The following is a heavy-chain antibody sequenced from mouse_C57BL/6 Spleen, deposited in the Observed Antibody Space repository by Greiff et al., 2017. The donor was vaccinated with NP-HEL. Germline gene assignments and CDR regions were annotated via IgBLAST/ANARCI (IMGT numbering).Heavy chain of an antibody. J-gene: IGHJ3*01. V-gene: IGHV1-82*01. CDR3: AREGKYYDYPWFAY. CDR2: IYPGDGDT. CDR1: GYAFSSSW. D-gene: IGHD2-4*01. Sequence: VQLVESGPELVKPGASVKISCKASGYAFSSSWMNWVKQRPGKGLEWIGRIYPGDGDTNYNGKFKGKATLTADKSSSTAYMQLSSLTSEDSAVYFCAREGKYYDYPWFAYWGQGTLVTVSA.